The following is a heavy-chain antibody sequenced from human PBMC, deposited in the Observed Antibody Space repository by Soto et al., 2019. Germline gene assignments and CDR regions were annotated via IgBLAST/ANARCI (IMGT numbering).Heavy chain of an antibody. J-gene: IGHJ6*02. CDR2: TYYRSKWYN. Sequence: SQTLSLTCAISGDSVSSNSAAWNWIRQSPSRGLEWLGRTYYRSKWYNDYAVSVKSRITINPDTSKNQFSLQLNSVTPEDTAVYYCARTKIVVPAAIPTGMDVWGQGTQVTVSS. CDR1: GDSVSSNSAA. CDR3: ARTKIVVPAAIPTGMDV. D-gene: IGHD2-2*01. V-gene: IGHV6-1*01.